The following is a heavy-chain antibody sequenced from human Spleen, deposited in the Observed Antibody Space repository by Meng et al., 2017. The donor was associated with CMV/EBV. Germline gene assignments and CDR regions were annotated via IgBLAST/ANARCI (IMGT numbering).Heavy chain of an antibody. CDR2: ISGSGGSA. CDR1: GFTFTTYA. V-gene: IGHV3-23*01. D-gene: IGHD6-6*01. Sequence: GGSLRLSCAASGFTFTTYAMTWVRQSPGKGLEWVSTISGSGGSAKNADSVKGRFTISRDSSKNTVYLQMDSLRAEDTAVYYCARGIVTQSIAARPSRHFDLWGRGTLVTVSS. CDR3: ARGIVTQSIAARPSRHFDL. J-gene: IGHJ2*01.